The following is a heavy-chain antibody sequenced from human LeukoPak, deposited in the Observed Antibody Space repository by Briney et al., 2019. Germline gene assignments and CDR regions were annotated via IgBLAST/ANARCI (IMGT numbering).Heavy chain of an antibody. Sequence: GGSLRLSCAASEFTLSSYGVHWVRQAPGKGLEWVAFIRFDGSNENYADSVKGRFTISRDTSKNTLYLQMNSLRAEDTAVYYCAKRGSYYYYMDVWGKGTTVTVSS. CDR3: AKRGSYYYYMDV. D-gene: IGHD3-10*01. V-gene: IGHV3-30*02. J-gene: IGHJ6*03. CDR2: IRFDGSNE. CDR1: EFTLSSYG.